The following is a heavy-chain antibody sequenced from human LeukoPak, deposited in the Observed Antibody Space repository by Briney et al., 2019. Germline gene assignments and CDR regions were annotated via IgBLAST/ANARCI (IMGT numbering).Heavy chain of an antibody. J-gene: IGHJ6*03. CDR3: ARVHRPPRYMDV. D-gene: IGHD6-6*01. CDR2: IIPIFGTA. Sequence: SVKVSCKASGGTFSSYAISWVRQAPGQGLEWMGGIIPIFGTANYAQKFQGRVTITADESTSTAYMELRSLRSDDTAVYYCARVHRPPRYMDVWGKGTTVTVSS. V-gene: IGHV1-69*13. CDR1: GGTFSSYA.